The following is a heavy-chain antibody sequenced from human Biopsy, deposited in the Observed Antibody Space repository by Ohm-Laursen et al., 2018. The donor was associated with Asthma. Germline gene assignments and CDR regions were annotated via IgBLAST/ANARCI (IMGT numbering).Heavy chain of an antibody. J-gene: IGHJ4*02. D-gene: IGHD4-17*01. CDR2: ISSSSSTI. V-gene: IGHV3-48*02. Sequence: SLRLSCTASGFTFSSYGMHWVRQAPGKGLAWVSYISSSSSTIYYADSVKGRFTISRDNAKNSLYLQMNSLRDEDTAVYYCARPRWGPYGYWGQGTLVTVSS. CDR3: ARPRWGPYGY. CDR1: GFTFSSYG.